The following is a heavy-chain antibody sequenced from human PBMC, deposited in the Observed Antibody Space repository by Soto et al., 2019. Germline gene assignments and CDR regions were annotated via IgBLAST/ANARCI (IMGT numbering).Heavy chain of an antibody. J-gene: IGHJ5*02. CDR3: ARGIKYGDFSSWFDP. V-gene: IGHV1-8*01. CDR2: INPKGGNT. CDR1: GYIFTNYD. D-gene: IGHD4-17*01. Sequence: QVQLVQSGAEVKKPGASVKVSCKASGYIFTNYDINWVRQATGQGLEYLGWINPKGGNTGYVQKFKGRVTMTRNTSINTAYMELNSLGSEDTAVYSCARGIKYGDFSSWFDPWGQGTLVTVSS.